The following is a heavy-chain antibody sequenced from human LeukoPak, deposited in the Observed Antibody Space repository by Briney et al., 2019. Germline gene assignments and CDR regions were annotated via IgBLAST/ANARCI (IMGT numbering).Heavy chain of an antibody. Sequence: GGSLRLSCAASGFTFSSYAMHWVRQAPGKGLEWVAVISYDGSNKYYADSVKGRFTISRDNAKNSLYLQMNSLRAEDTALYHCARVSTYYDFWSGYGRLNWFDPWGQGTLVTVSS. D-gene: IGHD3-3*01. J-gene: IGHJ5*02. CDR3: ARVSTYYDFWSGYGRLNWFDP. CDR1: GFTFSSYA. V-gene: IGHV3-30-3*01. CDR2: ISYDGSNK.